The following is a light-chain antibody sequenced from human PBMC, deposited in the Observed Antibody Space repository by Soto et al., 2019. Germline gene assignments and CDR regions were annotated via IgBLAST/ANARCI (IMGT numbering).Light chain of an antibody. CDR2: GAS. CDR3: QQYNNWPPWT. CDR1: QSVSSN. V-gene: IGKV3-15*01. Sequence: EIVLTQSPATLSVSPGERATLYCRASQSVSSNLAWYQQKPVQAPRLLIYGASTRATGMPARFSGSGSGTEFTLTISSLQSEDFAVYYCQQYNNWPPWTFGQGTKVEIK. J-gene: IGKJ1*01.